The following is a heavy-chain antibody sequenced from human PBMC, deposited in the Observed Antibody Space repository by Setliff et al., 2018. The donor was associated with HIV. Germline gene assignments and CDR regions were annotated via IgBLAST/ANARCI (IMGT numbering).Heavy chain of an antibody. D-gene: IGHD2-21*02. CDR2: IYTSGST. J-gene: IGHJ4*02. V-gene: IGHV4-4*08. Sequence: PSETLSLTCTVSGGSISSYYWSWIRQPPGKGLEWIGYIYTSGSTNYNPSLKSRVTISVDTSKNQFPLKLSSVAAADTAVYYCAICGGDCYSLDYWGQGTLVTSPQ. CDR3: AICGGDCYSLDY. CDR1: GGSISSYY.